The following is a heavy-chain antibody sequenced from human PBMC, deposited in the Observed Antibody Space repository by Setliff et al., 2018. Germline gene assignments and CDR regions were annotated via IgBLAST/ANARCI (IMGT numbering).Heavy chain of an antibody. J-gene: IGHJ5*02. D-gene: IGHD6-19*01. CDR2: ISSSSSYI. CDR3: ARDYDGRYFDP. V-gene: IGHV3-21*01. CDR1: GFTFSSYS. Sequence: GGSLRLSCAASGFTFSSYSMNWVRQAPGKGLEWVSSISSSSSYIYYADSVKGRFTISRDNAKNSLYLQMNSLRAEDTAVYFCARDYDGRYFDPWGQGTLVTVSS.